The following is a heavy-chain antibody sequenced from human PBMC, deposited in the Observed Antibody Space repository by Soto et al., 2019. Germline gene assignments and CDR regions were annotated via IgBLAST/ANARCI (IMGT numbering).Heavy chain of an antibody. CDR1: GFTFSTYS. CDR3: ARDRDAYCSKGICSGPYFDY. V-gene: IGHV3-48*02. CDR2: ISDNSSVI. Sequence: LRLSCAASGFTFSTYSINWVRQAPGKGLEWISYISDNSSVIYYADAVKGRFTISRDNAKNSLYLQMNSLRDEDTAVYYCARDRDAYCSKGICSGPYFDYWGQGTLVTVSS. D-gene: IGHD2-8*01. J-gene: IGHJ4*02.